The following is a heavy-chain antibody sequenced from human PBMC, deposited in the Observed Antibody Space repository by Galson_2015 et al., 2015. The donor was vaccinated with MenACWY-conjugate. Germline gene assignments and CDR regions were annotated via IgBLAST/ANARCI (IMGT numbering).Heavy chain of an antibody. Sequence: SLRLSCAASGFPFNTYGMHWLRQAPGKGLQWVAVIWYDGSNQYYADSVKGRFTISRDNFKSSLNLQMVRLRGEDTAVYYCARVGGLCNATTCYEPWGGMDVWGQGTTVLVSS. CDR1: GFPFNTYG. D-gene: IGHD2-2*01. J-gene: IGHJ6*02. CDR3: ARVGGLCNATTCYEPWGGMDV. V-gene: IGHV3-33*01. CDR2: IWYDGSNQ.